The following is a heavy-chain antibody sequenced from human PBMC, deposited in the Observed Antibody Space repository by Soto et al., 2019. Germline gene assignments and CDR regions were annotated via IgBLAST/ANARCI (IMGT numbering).Heavy chain of an antibody. J-gene: IGHJ6*02. Sequence: QVQLQESGPGLVKPSQTLSLTCTVSGGSISSGDYYWSWIRQPPGKGLEGIGYNYYSGSTYYNPSLKSRVTISVDTSKTQFSLKLSSVTAADTAVYYCARDREGIAAAGSHYYYYGMDVWGQGTTVTVSS. CDR2: NYYSGST. V-gene: IGHV4-30-4*01. CDR3: ARDREGIAAAGSHYYYYGMDV. D-gene: IGHD6-13*01. CDR1: GGSISSGDYY.